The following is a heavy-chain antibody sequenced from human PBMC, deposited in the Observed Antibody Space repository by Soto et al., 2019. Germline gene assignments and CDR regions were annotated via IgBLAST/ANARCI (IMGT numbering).Heavy chain of an antibody. V-gene: IGHV3-21*01. D-gene: IGHD3-10*01. CDR2: ISSSSSYI. CDR3: ARGRSYGSGSYYNPGDAFDI. Sequence: GGSLRLSCAASGFTFSSYSMNWVRQAPGKGLEWVSSISSSSSYIYYADSVKGRFTISRDNAKNSLYLQMNSLRAEDTAVYYCARGRSYGSGSYYNPGDAFDIWGQGTMVTVSS. J-gene: IGHJ3*02. CDR1: GFTFSSYS.